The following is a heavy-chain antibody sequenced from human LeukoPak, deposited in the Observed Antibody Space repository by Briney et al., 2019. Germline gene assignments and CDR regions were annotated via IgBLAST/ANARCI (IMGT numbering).Heavy chain of an antibody. CDR1: GGSISSYY. J-gene: IGHJ4*02. CDR3: ARGGGWSPYYFDY. Sequence: SETLSLTCTVSGGSISSYYWSWIRQPPGKGVEWIGYIYYSGSTSYNPSLKSRVIISVDTSKNEFSLKLSSVTAADTAVYYCARGGGWSPYYFDYWGQGTLVTVSS. V-gene: IGHV4-59*01. CDR2: IYYSGST. D-gene: IGHD6-19*01.